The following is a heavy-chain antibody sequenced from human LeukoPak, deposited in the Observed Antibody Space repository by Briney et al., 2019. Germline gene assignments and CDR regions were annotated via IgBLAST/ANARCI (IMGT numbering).Heavy chain of an antibody. CDR2: INHSGST. Sequence: SETLSLTCAVYGGSLSGYYWSWFRQPPGKGLEWIGEINHSGSTNYNPSLKSRVTISVDTSKNQFSLKLSSVTAADTAVYYCARGKTDLTYSSSSQGSDFDYWGQGTLVTVSS. J-gene: IGHJ4*02. CDR3: ARGKTDLTYSSSSQGSDFDY. CDR1: GGSLSGYY. V-gene: IGHV4-34*01. D-gene: IGHD6-6*01.